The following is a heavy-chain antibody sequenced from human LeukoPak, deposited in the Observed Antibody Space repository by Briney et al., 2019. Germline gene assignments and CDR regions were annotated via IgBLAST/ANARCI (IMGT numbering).Heavy chain of an antibody. Sequence: ASVTVSSKASGYTFTGYYIHWVRQAPGQGLEWMGWINSNSGGTHYAQKFQGRVTMTRDTSISTAYMELSSLKSDDTAVYYCARENSGYYDYWGQGTLVTVSS. J-gene: IGHJ4*02. CDR3: ARENSGYYDY. CDR1: GYTFTGYY. CDR2: INSNSGGT. D-gene: IGHD3-22*01. V-gene: IGHV1-2*02.